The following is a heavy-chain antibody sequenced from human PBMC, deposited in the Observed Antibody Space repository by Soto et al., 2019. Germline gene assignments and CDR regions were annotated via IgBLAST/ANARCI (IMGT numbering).Heavy chain of an antibody. D-gene: IGHD3-9*01. J-gene: IGHJ6*02. Sequence: QVQLVESGGGVVQPGRSLRLSCAASGFTFSSYGMHWVRQAPGKGLEWVVVTSYDGSNKYYADSVKGRFTISRDNSKITLYLQMNSLRAEDTAVYYCANHILTGYGMDVWGQGTTVTVSS. CDR3: ANHILTGYGMDV. CDR1: GFTFSSYG. CDR2: TSYDGSNK. V-gene: IGHV3-30*18.